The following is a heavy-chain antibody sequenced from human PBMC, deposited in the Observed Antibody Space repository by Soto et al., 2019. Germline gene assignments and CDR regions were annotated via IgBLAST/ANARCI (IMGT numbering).Heavy chain of an antibody. V-gene: IGHV1-3*01. Sequence: GASAKVCWKAPGYGFACCSLYWARQAPGQRPEWMGWINPASGHTKYSKKIQDRVTITRDTSASTGYMELSSLRSEDTAVYYCGRSVVGATGEILYNAMDVWGQGTTVTVSS. CDR2: INPASGHT. CDR3: GRSVVGATGEILYNAMDV. D-gene: IGHD1-26*01. J-gene: IGHJ6*02. CDR1: GYGFACCS.